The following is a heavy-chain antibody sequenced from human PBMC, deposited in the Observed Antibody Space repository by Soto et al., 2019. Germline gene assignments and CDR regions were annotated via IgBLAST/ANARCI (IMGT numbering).Heavy chain of an antibody. CDR3: ARFYSSGLYYFDY. J-gene: IGHJ4*02. V-gene: IGHV5-51*01. D-gene: IGHD6-19*01. CDR2: IYPGDSDT. Sequence: RGESLKISCKGSGYTFTSDWIAWVRQMSGKGLEWMGSIYPGDSDTRYSPSFQGQVTISADKSINTAYLQWSSLKASDTAIYFCARFYSSGLYYFDYWGQGTLVTVSS. CDR1: GYTFTSDW.